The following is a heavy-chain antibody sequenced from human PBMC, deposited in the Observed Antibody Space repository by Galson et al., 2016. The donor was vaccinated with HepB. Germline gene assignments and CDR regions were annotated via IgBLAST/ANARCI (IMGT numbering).Heavy chain of an antibody. D-gene: IGHD2/OR15-2a*01. CDR2: VSHNGRA. V-gene: IGHV4-34*01. Sequence: SETLSLTCGVSGASFNGYYYTWIRQSPTKGLEWIGEVSHNGRADYSPSLKSRVSISVDASRNEFSLRMTSVNAADTAVYYCARSKLLRYFPRKSYYAMDVWGQGTTVTVSS. J-gene: IGHJ6*02. CDR3: ARSKLLRYFPRKSYYAMDV. CDR1: GASFNGYY.